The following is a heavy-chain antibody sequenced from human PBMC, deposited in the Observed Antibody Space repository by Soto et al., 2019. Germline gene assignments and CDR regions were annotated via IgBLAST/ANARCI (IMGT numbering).Heavy chain of an antibody. CDR3: AKDEDIVVVPAALEDAFDI. J-gene: IGHJ3*02. CDR2: ISGSGGST. V-gene: IGHV3-23*01. D-gene: IGHD2-2*01. Sequence: GGSLRLSCAASGFTFSSYAMSWVRQAPGKGLEWVSAISGSGGSTYYADSVKGRFTISRDNSKNTLYLQMNSLRAEDTAVYYCAKDEDIVVVPAALEDAFDIWGQGTMVTVS. CDR1: GFTFSSYA.